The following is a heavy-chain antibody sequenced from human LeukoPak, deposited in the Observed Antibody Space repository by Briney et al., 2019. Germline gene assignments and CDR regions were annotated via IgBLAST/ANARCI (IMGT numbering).Heavy chain of an antibody. J-gene: IGHJ2*01. CDR1: GFAFGDYA. Sequence: GGSLRLSCTASGFAFGDYAMSWFRQAPGKGLEWVGFIRSKAFGGTTQYAPSVKGRFTISRDDSKSIAYLQMNSLKTEDTAVYYCTRAYGSGSYNWYFDLWGRGTLVTVSS. CDR2: IRSKAFGGTT. CDR3: TRAYGSGSYNWYFDL. V-gene: IGHV3-49*03. D-gene: IGHD3-10*01.